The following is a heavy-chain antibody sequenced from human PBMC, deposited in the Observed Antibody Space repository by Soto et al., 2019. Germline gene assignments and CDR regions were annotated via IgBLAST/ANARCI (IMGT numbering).Heavy chain of an antibody. V-gene: IGHV4-4*02. CDR2: IYHSGST. CDR3: ARGSDVWGSYRYTDFDY. D-gene: IGHD3-16*02. Sequence: QVQLQESGPGLVKPSGTLSLTCAVSGGSISSSNWWSWVRQPPGKGLEWSGEIYHSGSTNYNPSLKSRVTISVDKSKNLFSRKLSSVTAADTAVYYCARGSDVWGSYRYTDFDYWGQGTLVTVSS. CDR1: GGSISSSNW. J-gene: IGHJ4*02.